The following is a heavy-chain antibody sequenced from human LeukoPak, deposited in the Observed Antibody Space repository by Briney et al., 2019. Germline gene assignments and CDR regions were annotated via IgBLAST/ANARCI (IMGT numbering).Heavy chain of an antibody. D-gene: IGHD3-22*01. V-gene: IGHV3-30*04. Sequence: GGSLRLSCAASGFTFSSYAMHWVRQAPGKGLEWVAVISYDGSNKYYADSVKGRFTISRDNSKNTLYLQMNSLRAEDTAVYYCARDPARDYYDSSGPHFDYWGQGTLVTVSS. CDR1: GFTFSSYA. CDR2: ISYDGSNK. J-gene: IGHJ4*02. CDR3: ARDPARDYYDSSGPHFDY.